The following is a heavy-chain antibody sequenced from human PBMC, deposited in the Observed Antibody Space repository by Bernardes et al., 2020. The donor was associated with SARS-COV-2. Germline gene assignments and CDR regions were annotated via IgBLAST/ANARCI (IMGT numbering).Heavy chain of an antibody. CDR1: GGSFSGYY. D-gene: IGHD4-17*01. V-gene: IGHV4-34*01. CDR2: INHSGST. J-gene: IGHJ6*02. CDR3: AGFYGDYGMDV. Sequence: SETLSLTCAVYGGSFSGYYWSWIRQPPGKGLEWIGEINHSGSTNYNPSLKSRVTISVDTSKNQFSLKLSSVTAADTAVYYCAGFYGDYGMDVWGQGTTVTVSS.